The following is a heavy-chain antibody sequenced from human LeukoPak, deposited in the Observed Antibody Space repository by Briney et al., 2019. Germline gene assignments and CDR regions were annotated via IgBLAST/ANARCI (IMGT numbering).Heavy chain of an antibody. Sequence: LWSQSLTSATNPGAFSSSYWSGIRHPPAKGLEWSWEINHSGSTNYNPSLKCRVTISVDTCRKQVYLSLSSVTAADTAVYYCARGALLWFGESTNYFDYWGQGTLVTVSS. CDR2: INHSGST. D-gene: IGHD3-10*01. V-gene: IGHV4-34*01. CDR3: ARGALLWFGESTNYFDY. J-gene: IGHJ4*02. CDR1: PGAFSSSY.